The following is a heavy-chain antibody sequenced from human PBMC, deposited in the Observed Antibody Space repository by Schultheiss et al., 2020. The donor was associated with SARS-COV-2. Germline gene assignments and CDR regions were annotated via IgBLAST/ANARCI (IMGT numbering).Heavy chain of an antibody. CDR1: GGSISSGGYS. Sequence: SETLSLTCTVSGGSISSGGYSWSWIRQPPGKGLEWIGYIYHSGSTYYNPSLKSRVTISVDTSKNQFSLKLSSVTAADTAVYYCAGGEYCSGGSCSGYYYYYYMDVWGKGTTVTVSS. J-gene: IGHJ6*03. CDR3: AGGEYCSGGSCSGYYYYYYMDV. CDR2: IYHSGST. V-gene: IGHV4-30-2*02. D-gene: IGHD2-15*01.